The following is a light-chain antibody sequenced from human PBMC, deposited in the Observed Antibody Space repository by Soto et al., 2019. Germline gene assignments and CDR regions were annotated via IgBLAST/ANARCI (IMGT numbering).Light chain of an antibody. CDR1: QNVRSY. J-gene: IGKJ1*01. Sequence: DRVTITCRASQNVRSYLNWYQQKPGKAPNLLISETSTLESGVPARFSGDGYGTHFTLTISNLHPDDFATYFCQQTFSLPRTVGQGTKVDSK. CDR3: QQTFSLPRT. CDR2: ETS. V-gene: IGKV1-39*01.